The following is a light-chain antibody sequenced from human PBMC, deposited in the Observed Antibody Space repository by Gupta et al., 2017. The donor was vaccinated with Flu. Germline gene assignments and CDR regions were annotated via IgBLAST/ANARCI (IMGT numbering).Light chain of an antibody. J-gene: IGKJ1*01. CDR3: LQYYRLLA. Sequence: SLGDRVTITSRDSQSISTWLARYQQQPGKAHKLLTYKPSSLESGLPARFSGSGSGTEFTITIISLKPADLATYHCLQYYRLLAFGQGTKVE. CDR2: KPS. CDR1: QSISTW. V-gene: IGKV1-5*03.